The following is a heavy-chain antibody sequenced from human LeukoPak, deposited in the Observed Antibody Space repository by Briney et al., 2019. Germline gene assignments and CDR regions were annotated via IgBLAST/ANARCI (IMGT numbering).Heavy chain of an antibody. D-gene: IGHD2-2*01. Sequence: SETLSLTCAVSGYSISSGYYWGWIRQPPGKGLEWIRSIYHSGSTYYNPSLKSRVTISVDTSKNQFSLKLSSVTAADTAVYYCARVRRYCSSTSCYAIDYWGQGTLVTVPS. CDR3: ARVRRYCSSTSCYAIDY. CDR2: IYHSGST. V-gene: IGHV4-38-2*01. J-gene: IGHJ4*02. CDR1: GYSISSGYY.